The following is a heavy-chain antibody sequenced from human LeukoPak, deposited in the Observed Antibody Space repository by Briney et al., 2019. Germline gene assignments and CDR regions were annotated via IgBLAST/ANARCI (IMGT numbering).Heavy chain of an antibody. V-gene: IGHV3-21*01. CDR1: GFTFTTYS. D-gene: IGHD3-16*01. CDR2: ISSSSSYI. J-gene: IGHJ5*02. CDR3: ARRVIYASGIDP. Sequence: PGGSLRLSCAASGFTFTTYSMNWVRQAPGKGLEWVSSISSSSSYIYYADSVKGRFTISRDNAKNSLYLQMNSLRAEDTAVYYCARRVIYASGIDPWGQGTLVTVSS.